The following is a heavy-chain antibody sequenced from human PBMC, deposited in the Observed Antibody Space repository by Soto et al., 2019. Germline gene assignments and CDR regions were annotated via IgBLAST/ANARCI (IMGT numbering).Heavy chain of an antibody. CDR1: GGSISSYY. CDR2: IYYSGST. CDR3: ARGVFWSGASQPRFDY. Sequence: SETLSLTCTVSGGSISSYYWRWIRQPPGKGLEWIGYIYYSGSTNYNPSLKSRVTISVDTSKNQFSLKLSSVTAADTAVYYCARGVFWSGASQPRFDYWGQGTLVTVSS. V-gene: IGHV4-59*01. D-gene: IGHD3-3*01. J-gene: IGHJ4*02.